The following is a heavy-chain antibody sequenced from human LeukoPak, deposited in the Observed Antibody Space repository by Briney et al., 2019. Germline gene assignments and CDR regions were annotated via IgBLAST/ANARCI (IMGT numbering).Heavy chain of an antibody. Sequence: GASVKVSCKASGYTFTGYYMHWVRQAPGQGLEWMGWINPNSGGTNYAQKFQGRVTITADESTSTAYMELSSLRSEDTAVYYCARGRVNVLWFGELLHWGQGTLVTVSS. V-gene: IGHV1-2*02. CDR2: INPNSGGT. D-gene: IGHD3-10*01. J-gene: IGHJ4*02. CDR3: ARGRVNVLWFGELLH. CDR1: GYTFTGYY.